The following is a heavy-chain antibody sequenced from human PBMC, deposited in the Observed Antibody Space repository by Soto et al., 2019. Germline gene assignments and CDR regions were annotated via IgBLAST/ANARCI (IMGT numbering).Heavy chain of an antibody. CDR2: IHPNGRT. D-gene: IGHD2-2*01. Sequence: QVQLQESGPGLVDPSGTLSLTCAVSGGSISSDNWWTWVRQPPGEGLEWIGEIHPNGRTNYKPSLKSRITISVDKSENQFSLWLTSVTAADTALYYCATRYCIHTTCYVYWGQGTLVTVSS. J-gene: IGHJ4*02. V-gene: IGHV4-4*02. CDR1: GGSISSDNW. CDR3: ATRYCIHTTCYVY.